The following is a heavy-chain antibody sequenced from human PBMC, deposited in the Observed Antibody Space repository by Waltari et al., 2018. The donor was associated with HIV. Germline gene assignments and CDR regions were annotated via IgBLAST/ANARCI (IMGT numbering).Heavy chain of an antibody. J-gene: IGHJ4*02. D-gene: IGHD7-27*01. CDR1: GYTFSNYY. CDR2: INPRRGDT. CDR3: ARGYSAQKPKLGAGGY. V-gene: IGHV1-2*02. Sequence: QLVQSGAEVKKPGASVKVSCKASGYTFSNYYIHWVRQAPGQGLEWMGWINPRRGDTHYAHKFQGGGTITRDTSISTVYMELSRLTYDDTADYYCARGYSAQKPKLGAGGYWGQGTLVTVSS.